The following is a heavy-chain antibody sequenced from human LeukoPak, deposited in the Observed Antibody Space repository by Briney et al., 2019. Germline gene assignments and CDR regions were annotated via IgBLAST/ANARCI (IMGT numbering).Heavy chain of an antibody. J-gene: IGHJ4*02. CDR2: INTDGSTK. Sequence: PGGSLRLSCAASGFTFSTYWMHWVRQAPGKGLVWVSRINTDGSTKTYADPVKGRFTISRDNAKNTLYLQMNSLRAEDTAVYYCIRALVSYSDYWGQGTLVTVSS. CDR1: GFTFSTYW. V-gene: IGHV3-74*03. CDR3: IRALVSYSDY.